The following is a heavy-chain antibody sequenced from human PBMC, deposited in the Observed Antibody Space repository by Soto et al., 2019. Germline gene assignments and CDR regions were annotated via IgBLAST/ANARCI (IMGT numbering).Heavy chain of an antibody. CDR1: GFTVSSNY. CDR2: IYSGGGT. CDR3: ARDPLGRGTYPPG. V-gene: IGHV3-66*01. J-gene: IGHJ4*02. Sequence: EVQLVESGGGLVQPGGSLRLSCAASGFTVSSNYMTWVRQAPGKGLEWVSVIYSGGGTYYADSVKGRFTISRDNSKNTLYLQMNSLRAEDTAVYYCARDPLGRGTYPPGWGQGTLVTVSS. D-gene: IGHD1-1*01.